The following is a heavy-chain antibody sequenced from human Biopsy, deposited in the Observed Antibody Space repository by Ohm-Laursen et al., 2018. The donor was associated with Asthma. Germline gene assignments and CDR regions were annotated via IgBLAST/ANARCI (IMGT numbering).Heavy chain of an antibody. CDR1: GFAVSRDH. CDR3: ARGDSSNWSHYYFDY. D-gene: IGHD3-22*01. V-gene: IGHV3-53*01. J-gene: IGHJ4*02. CDR2: IYSGGTS. Sequence: SLRLSCAASGFAVSRDHMFWVRRAPGKGLEWVSVIYSGGTSHTADSVRGRFTISRDYSKNTLYLQMHSLRAEDTAVYCCARGDSSNWSHYYFDYWGQGTLVTVSS.